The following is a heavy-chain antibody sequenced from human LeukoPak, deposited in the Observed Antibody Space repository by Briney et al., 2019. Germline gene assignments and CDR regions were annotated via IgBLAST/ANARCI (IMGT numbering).Heavy chain of an antibody. V-gene: IGHV5-51*01. J-gene: IGHJ5*02. Sequence: HGESLKISCKGSGYSLTSYWIGWVRQMPGKGLEWMGIIYPGDSDTRYSPSFQGQVTISADKSISTAYLQWSSLKASDTAMYYCAVADSSGYYPSHWFDPWGQGTLVTVSS. CDR2: IYPGDSDT. CDR3: AVADSSGYYPSHWFDP. CDR1: GYSLTSYW. D-gene: IGHD3-22*01.